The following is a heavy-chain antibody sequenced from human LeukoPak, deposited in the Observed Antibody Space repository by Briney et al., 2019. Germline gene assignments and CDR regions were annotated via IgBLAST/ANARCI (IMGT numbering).Heavy chain of an antibody. CDR2: IWYDETTQ. V-gene: IGHV3-33*08. CDR1: GFTVSGHY. CDR3: AREDPGINDAFDI. D-gene: IGHD2-21*01. J-gene: IGHJ3*02. Sequence: GGSLRLSCAASGFTVSGHYMNWVRQAPGKGLEWVALIWYDETTQNYADPVKGRFTISRDNSKNTLYVQMNSLRVEDTAVYYCAREDPGINDAFDIWGQGTMVTVSS.